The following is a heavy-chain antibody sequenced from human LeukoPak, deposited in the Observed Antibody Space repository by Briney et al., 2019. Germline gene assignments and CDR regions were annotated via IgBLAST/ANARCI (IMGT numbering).Heavy chain of an antibody. CDR3: ARETTVTTSGGVATVDYFDY. J-gene: IGHJ4*02. Sequence: PSQTLSLTCTVSGGSISSGGYYWSWIRQHPGKGLEWIGYIYYSGSTYYNPSLKSRVTISVDTSKNQFSLKLSSVTAADTAVYYCARETTVTTSGGVATVDYFDYWGQGTLVTVSS. V-gene: IGHV4-31*03. D-gene: IGHD4-17*01. CDR2: IYYSGST. CDR1: GGSISSGGYY.